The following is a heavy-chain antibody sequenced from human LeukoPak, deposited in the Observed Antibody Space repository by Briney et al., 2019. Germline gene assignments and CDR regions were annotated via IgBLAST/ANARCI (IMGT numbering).Heavy chain of an antibody. CDR1: GGSISSGSYY. J-gene: IGHJ3*02. V-gene: IGHV4-61*02. Sequence: SQTLSLTCTVSGGSISSGSYYWSWIRQPAGKGLEWVGRIYTSGSTNSNPSLKDRVTISVDTSKNQFSLKLSSVTAADTAVYYCARGQGSGPKIYAFDIWGKGTMVTVSS. D-gene: IGHD2-15*01. CDR2: IYTSGST. CDR3: ARGQGSGPKIYAFDI.